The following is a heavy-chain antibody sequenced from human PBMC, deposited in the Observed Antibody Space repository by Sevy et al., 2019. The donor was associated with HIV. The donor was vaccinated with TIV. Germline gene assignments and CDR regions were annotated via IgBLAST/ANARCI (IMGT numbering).Heavy chain of an antibody. CDR3: ARNTYYYDTTGFWAFDF. CDR1: GFTFDDYA. Sequence: GGSLRLSCAASGFTFDDYAMSWVRQAPGKGLEWVSGINWSGSNTGYADSVKGRFTISRDSAKTSLYLQMNSLRTEDTALYYCARNTYYYDTTGFWAFDFWGQGTMVTVSS. V-gene: IGHV3-20*04. D-gene: IGHD3-22*01. CDR2: INWSGSNT. J-gene: IGHJ3*01.